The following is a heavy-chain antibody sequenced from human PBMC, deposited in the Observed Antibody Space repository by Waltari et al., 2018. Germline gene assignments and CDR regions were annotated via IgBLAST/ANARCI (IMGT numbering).Heavy chain of an antibody. V-gene: IGHV1-69-2*01. CDR3: APLPGGSGQTFDY. Sequence: EVQLVQSGAEVKKPGATVKISCKATGYTSIDYFMHWVQQAPGKGLEWVGRIDPEDVETVYAEKFQGRVTITADTSTDTSYLELSSLRSDDTAVYYCAPLPGGSGQTFDYWGQGTLLTVSS. J-gene: IGHJ4*02. CDR1: GYTSIDYF. D-gene: IGHD3-10*01. CDR2: IDPEDVET.